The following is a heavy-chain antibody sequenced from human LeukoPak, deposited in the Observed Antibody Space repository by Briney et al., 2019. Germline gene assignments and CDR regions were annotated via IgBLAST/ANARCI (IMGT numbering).Heavy chain of an antibody. V-gene: IGHV4-61*01. J-gene: IGHJ3*02. CDR3: ARVGATYDAFDI. CDR2: IYYSGST. Sequence: SETLSLTCTVSGGSVSSGSYYWSWIRQPPGKGLEWIGYIYYSGSTNYNPSLKSRVTISVDTSKNQFSLKLSSVTAADTAVYYCARVGATYDAFDIWGQGTMVTVSS. D-gene: IGHD1-26*01. CDR1: GGSVSSGSYY.